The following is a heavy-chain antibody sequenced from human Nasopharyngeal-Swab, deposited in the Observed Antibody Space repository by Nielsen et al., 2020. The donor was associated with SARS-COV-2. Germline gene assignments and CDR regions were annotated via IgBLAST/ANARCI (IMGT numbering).Heavy chain of an antibody. D-gene: IGHD6-13*01. V-gene: IGHV1-18*01. CDR3: ARDLAGANIAAAGWFDP. Sequence: ASVKVSCKASGYTFTSYGISWVRQAPGHGLEWMGWISAYNGNTNYAQKLQGRVTMTTDTSTSTAYMELSSLRSEDTAVYYCARDLAGANIAAAGWFDPWGQGTLVTVSS. CDR2: ISAYNGNT. CDR1: GYTFTSYG. J-gene: IGHJ5*02.